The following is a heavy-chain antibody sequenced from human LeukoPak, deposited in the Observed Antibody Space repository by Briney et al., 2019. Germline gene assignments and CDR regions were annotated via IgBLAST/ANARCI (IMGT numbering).Heavy chain of an antibody. CDR3: ARVTQLAHKFDY. D-gene: IGHD6-13*01. CDR2: ISYDGSNK. J-gene: IGHJ4*02. Sequence: GGSLRLSCAASGFTFSSYAMHWVRQAPGKGLEWVAVISYDGSNKYYADSVKGRFTISRDNSKNTPYLQMNSLRAEDTAVYYCARVTQLAHKFDYWGQGTLVTVSS. V-gene: IGHV3-30-3*01. CDR1: GFTFSSYA.